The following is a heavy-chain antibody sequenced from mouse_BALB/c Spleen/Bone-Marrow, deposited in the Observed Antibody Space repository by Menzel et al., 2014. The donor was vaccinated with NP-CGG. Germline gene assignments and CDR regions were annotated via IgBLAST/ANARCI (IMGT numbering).Heavy chain of an antibody. CDR1: GDSITSGY. D-gene: IGHD1-1*01. V-gene: IGHV3-8*02. CDR2: ISYSGST. CDR3: ARGGGSSYNYAMDY. J-gene: IGHJ4*01. Sequence: DVKLQESGPSLVKPSQTLSLTCSVTGDSITSGYWNWIRKFPGNKLEYMGYISYSGSTYYNPSLKSRISITRDTSKNQYYLQLNSVTTEDTATYYCARGGGSSYNYAMDYWGQGTSVTVSS.